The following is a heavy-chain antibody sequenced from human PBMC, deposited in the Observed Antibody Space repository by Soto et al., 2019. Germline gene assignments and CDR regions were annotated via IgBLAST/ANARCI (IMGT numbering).Heavy chain of an antibody. D-gene: IGHD6-6*01. CDR1: GGTFSSYA. Sequence: QVQLVQSGAEVQKPGSSVKVSCKASGGTFSSYAISWVRQAPGQGLEWMGGIIPIFGTANYAQKFQGRVTITADESTSTAYMELSSLRAEDTAVYYCASRIAARSYYYYGMDVWGQGTTVTVSS. CDR3: ASRIAARSYYYYGMDV. J-gene: IGHJ6*02. CDR2: IIPIFGTA. V-gene: IGHV1-69*01.